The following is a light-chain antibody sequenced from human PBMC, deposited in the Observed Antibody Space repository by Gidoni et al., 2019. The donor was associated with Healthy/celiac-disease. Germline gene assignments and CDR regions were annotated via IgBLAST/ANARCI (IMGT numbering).Light chain of an antibody. CDR3: QQYYSTPPLT. CDR1: QRVLYSSNNKNY. CDR2: WAS. Sequence: DIVMTQSPDSLAVSLGERATINCKSSQRVLYSSNNKNYLAWYQQNPGQPPKLLIYWASTRESGVPDRFSGSGSGTDFTLTISSLQAEDVAVYYCQQYYSTPPLTFGGGTKVEIK. J-gene: IGKJ4*01. V-gene: IGKV4-1*01.